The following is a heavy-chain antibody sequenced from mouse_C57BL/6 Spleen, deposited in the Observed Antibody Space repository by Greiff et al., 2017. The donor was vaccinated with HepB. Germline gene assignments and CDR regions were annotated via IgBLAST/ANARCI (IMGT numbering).Heavy chain of an antibody. Sequence: EVKLMESGGDLVKPGGSLKLSCAASGFTFSSYGMSWVRQTPDKRLEWVATISSGGSYTYYPDSVKGRFTISRDNAKNTLYLQMSSLKSEDTAMYYCARHAPYSKDAMDYWGQGTSVTVSS. D-gene: IGHD2-5*01. J-gene: IGHJ4*01. CDR1: GFTFSSYG. CDR3: ARHAPYSKDAMDY. CDR2: ISSGGSYT. V-gene: IGHV5-6*01.